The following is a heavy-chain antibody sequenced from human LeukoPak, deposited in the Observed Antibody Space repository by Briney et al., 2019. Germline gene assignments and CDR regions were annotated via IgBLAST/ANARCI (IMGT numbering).Heavy chain of an antibody. CDR2: ISAYNGDT. Sequence: GASVKVSCKASGYTFTNYGISWVRQAPGQGLEWMAWISAYNGDTRYAQKFQGRVILTTETSTTTAYMELRSLRSDDTAVYYCARDACVSCGGDCCHDPWGQGTLVTVSS. V-gene: IGHV1-18*01. D-gene: IGHD2-21*02. CDR1: GYTFTNYG. CDR3: ARDACVSCGGDCCHDP. J-gene: IGHJ5*02.